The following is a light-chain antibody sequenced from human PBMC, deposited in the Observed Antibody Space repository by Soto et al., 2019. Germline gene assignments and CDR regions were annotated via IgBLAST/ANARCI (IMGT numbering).Light chain of an antibody. CDR3: QQYNSYSK. CDR1: QSISSW. CDR2: DAS. Sequence: DIQMTQSPSTLSASVGDRVTITCRASQSISSWLAWYQQKPGTAPKLLIYDASSLESGVPSRFSGSGSGTEFTLTISSLQPDDFATYYRQQYNSYSKFGQGTKVEIK. V-gene: IGKV1-5*01. J-gene: IGKJ1*01.